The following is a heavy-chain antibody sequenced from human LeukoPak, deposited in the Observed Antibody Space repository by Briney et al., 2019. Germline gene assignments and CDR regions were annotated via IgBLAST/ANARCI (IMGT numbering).Heavy chain of an antibody. D-gene: IGHD2-21*02. CDR1: VDSISTYY. Sequence: SETLSLTCSVYVDSISTYYWSWFRQPPGMGLEWIGYLSYSGTANYNPSLKSRVTISEDTSKKRFSLNLNSVTAADTAMYFCARGRGDRGFYYYYVDVWGKGTTVTVSS. J-gene: IGHJ6*03. CDR2: LSYSGTA. V-gene: IGHV4-59*01. CDR3: ARGRGDRGFYYYYVDV.